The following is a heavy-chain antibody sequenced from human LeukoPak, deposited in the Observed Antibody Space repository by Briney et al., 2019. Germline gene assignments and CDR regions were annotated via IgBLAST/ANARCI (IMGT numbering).Heavy chain of an antibody. CDR2: ISYDGSNK. Sequence: GGSLRLSCAASGFTFSSYAMHWVRQAPGKGLEWVAVISYDGSNKYYADSVKGRFTISRDNSKNTLYLQMNSLRAEDTAVYYCARPGYSGYDPSYWGQGTLVTVSS. CDR3: ARPGYSGYDPSY. V-gene: IGHV3-30*04. J-gene: IGHJ4*02. D-gene: IGHD5-12*01. CDR1: GFTFSSYA.